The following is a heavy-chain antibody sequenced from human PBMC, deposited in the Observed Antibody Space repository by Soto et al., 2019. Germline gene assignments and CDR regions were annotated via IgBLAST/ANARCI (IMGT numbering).Heavy chain of an antibody. J-gene: IGHJ4*02. CDR3: ARDQNGSGNYYTRYFDY. D-gene: IGHD3-10*01. CDR1: GGSISSYY. V-gene: IGHV4-59*12. Sequence: SETLSLTCTVSGGSISSYYWSWIRQPPGKGLEWIGYIYYSGSTNYNPSLKSRVTISVDTSKNQFSLKLSSVTAADTAVYYCARDQNGSGNYYTRYFDYWGQGTLVTVSS. CDR2: IYYSGST.